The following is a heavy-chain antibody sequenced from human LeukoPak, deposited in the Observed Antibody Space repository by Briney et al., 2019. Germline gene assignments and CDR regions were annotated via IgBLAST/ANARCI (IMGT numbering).Heavy chain of an antibody. J-gene: IGHJ6*04. CDR2: INHSGST. D-gene: IGHD5-18*01. V-gene: IGHV4-34*01. Sequence: SETLSLTCAVYGGSFSGYYWSWIRQPPGKGLEWIGEINHSGSTNYNPSLKSRVTISVDTSKNQFSLKLSSVTAADTAVYYCARGRKWDTAMVSHYYGMDVWAKGPRSPSPQ. CDR3: ARGRKWDTAMVSHYYGMDV. CDR1: GGSFSGYY.